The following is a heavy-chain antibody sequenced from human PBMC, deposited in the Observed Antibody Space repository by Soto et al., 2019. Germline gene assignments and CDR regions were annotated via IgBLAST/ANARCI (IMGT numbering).Heavy chain of an antibody. Sequence: SVKVSCKASGGTFSSYAISLVRQAPGQGLEWMGGINAIFGTTNYAQKFQGRVTITRDTSASTAYMELSSLRSEDTAVYYCARDRPTTTYYYYGMDVWGQGTTVTVSS. V-gene: IGHV1-69*05. J-gene: IGHJ6*02. CDR2: INAIFGTT. CDR3: ARDRPTTTYYYYGMDV. CDR1: GGTFSSYA. D-gene: IGHD4-17*01.